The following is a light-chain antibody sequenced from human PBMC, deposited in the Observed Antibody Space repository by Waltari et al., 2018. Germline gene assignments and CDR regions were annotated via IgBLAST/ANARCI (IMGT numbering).Light chain of an antibody. V-gene: IGLV6-57*01. Sequence: NFMLTQPLSVSDSPGKTVTISCTRRIGSISGYYLQWFQLRPGSSPTTLIYEDNQTPSGVPDRFSGSIDSSSNSASLTISGLKTEDEADYYCQSYDRTNVIFGGGTKLTVL. CDR1: IGSISGYY. J-gene: IGLJ2*01. CDR3: QSYDRTNVI. CDR2: EDN.